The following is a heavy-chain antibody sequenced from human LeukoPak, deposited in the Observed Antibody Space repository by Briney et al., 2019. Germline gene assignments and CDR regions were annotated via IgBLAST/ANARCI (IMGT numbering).Heavy chain of an antibody. J-gene: IGHJ4*02. D-gene: IGHD3-16*01. V-gene: IGHV3-11*04. CDR2: ISSSGSTI. Sequence: GGSLRLSCAASGFTFSDHYMSWIRQAPGKGLEWVSYISSSGSTIYYPDSVKGRFTISRDNAKNSLYLQVSSLRVEDTAVYYGARGVLGGSPPRHYYFAYGAREPLVPVSS. CDR3: ARGVLGGSPPRHYYFAY. CDR1: GFTFSDHY.